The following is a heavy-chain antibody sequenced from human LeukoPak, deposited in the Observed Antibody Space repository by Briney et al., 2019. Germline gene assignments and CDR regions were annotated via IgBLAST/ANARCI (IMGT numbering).Heavy chain of an antibody. D-gene: IGHD6-19*01. Sequence: SQTLSLTCAISGDSVSSNSAAWNWIRQSPSRGLEWLGRTYYRSKRYNDYAVSVKSRITINPDTSKNQFSLQLNSVTPEDTAVYYCARSSPRIAVAGTYAFDIWGQGTMVTVSS. V-gene: IGHV6-1*01. CDR2: TYYRSKRYN. CDR3: ARSSPRIAVAGTYAFDI. J-gene: IGHJ3*02. CDR1: GDSVSSNSAA.